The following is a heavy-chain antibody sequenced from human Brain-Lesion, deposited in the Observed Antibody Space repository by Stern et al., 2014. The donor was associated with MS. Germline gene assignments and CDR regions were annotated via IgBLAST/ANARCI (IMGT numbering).Heavy chain of an antibody. V-gene: IGHV1-8*01. J-gene: IGHJ4*02. CDR1: GYTFTSYD. CDR2: MNPDGGNI. CDR3: ARRRQYYYGSGDY. D-gene: IGHD3-10*01. Sequence: VQLVESGAEVKKPGASVKVSCKASGYTFTSYDVTWVRQAPGQGLEWMGWMNPDGGNIGYAQKFQGRVIMTRSTSISTAYMELTSLRSEDTAVYYCARRRQYYYGSGDYWGQGTLVTVSS.